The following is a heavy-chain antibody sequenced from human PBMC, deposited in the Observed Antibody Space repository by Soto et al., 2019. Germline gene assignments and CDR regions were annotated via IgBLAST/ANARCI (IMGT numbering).Heavy chain of an antibody. CDR3: ARACSSNNCYDVFEY. Sequence: LSLTCTVSGGSISSYYWSWIRQPAGKGLEWIGRIYTSGSTNYNPSLKSRVTMSVDTSKNQFSLKLSSVTAADAAVYYCARACSSNNCYDVFEYWGQGTLVTVS. CDR2: IYTSGST. CDR1: GGSISSYY. V-gene: IGHV4-4*07. J-gene: IGHJ4*02. D-gene: IGHD2-2*01.